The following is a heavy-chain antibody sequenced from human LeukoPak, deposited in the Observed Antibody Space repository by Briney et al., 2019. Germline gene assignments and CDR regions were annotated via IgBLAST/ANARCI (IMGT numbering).Heavy chain of an antibody. V-gene: IGHV3-7*01. D-gene: IGHD3-10*01. CDR2: MDPSGSQK. Sequence: RGSLRLSCAASGFTFNRSWLNWVRQAPGRGLEWVANMDPSGSQKRYVDSVKGRFTMSKDNPGTSLYLEMNSLRTEDTAIYYCAIWASGNYWGQGTLVTVSS. J-gene: IGHJ4*02. CDR1: GFTFNRSW. CDR3: AIWASGNY.